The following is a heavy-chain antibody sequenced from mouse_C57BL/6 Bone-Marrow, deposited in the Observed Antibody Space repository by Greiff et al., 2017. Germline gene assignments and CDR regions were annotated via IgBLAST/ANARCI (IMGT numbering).Heavy chain of an antibody. Sequence: VQLKESGAELVRPGASVKLSCPASGFNIKDDYIHWVKQRPEQGLEWIGWIDPEIGDTEYASKFQGKATITSDTSSNTAYLQLSSLASEDTAVYYCSSFDGNYFDFWGQGTPLTVAS. J-gene: IGHJ2*01. V-gene: IGHV14-4*01. D-gene: IGHD2-3*01. CDR2: IDPEIGDT. CDR3: SSFDGNYFDF. CDR1: GFNIKDDY.